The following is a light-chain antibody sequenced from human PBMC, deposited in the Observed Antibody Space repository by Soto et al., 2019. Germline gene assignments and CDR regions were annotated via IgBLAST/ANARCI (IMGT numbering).Light chain of an antibody. J-gene: IGLJ2*01. CDR1: SSDVGDYDY. Sequence: QSALTQPASVSGSPGQSITISCTGTSSDVGDYDYVSWYQQHPGKAPKLMIYEVTARPSGVSTRFSGSKSGDTASLTISGLQTEDEADYYCSSSTRSNTVIFGGGTKLTVL. CDR3: SSSTRSNTVI. V-gene: IGLV2-14*01. CDR2: EVT.